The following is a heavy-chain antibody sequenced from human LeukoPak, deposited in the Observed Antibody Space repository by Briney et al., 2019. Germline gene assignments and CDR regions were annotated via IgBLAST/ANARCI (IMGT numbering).Heavy chain of an antibody. Sequence: ASVKVSCKASGYTFTSYDINWVRQATGQGLEWMGWMNPNSGNTGYAQKFQGRVTMTRDTSISTAYMELSSLRSEDTAVYYCARVPRRGDRFDPWGQGTLVTVSS. CDR1: GYTFTSYD. J-gene: IGHJ5*02. CDR3: ARVPRRGDRFDP. CDR2: MNPNSGNT. D-gene: IGHD3-10*01. V-gene: IGHV1-8*01.